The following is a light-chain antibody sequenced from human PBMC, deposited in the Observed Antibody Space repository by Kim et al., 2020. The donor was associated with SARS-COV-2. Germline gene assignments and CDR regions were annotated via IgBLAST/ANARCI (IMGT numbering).Light chain of an antibody. CDR1: SSNNGNNY. Sequence: GQKGTISCSGSSSNNGNNYVSWYQQLPGTAPKLLIYDNDKRPSGIPDRFSGSESGTSATLGITGLQTGDEADYYCGAWDSSLSAVVFGGGTQLTVL. CDR3: GAWDSSLSAVV. CDR2: DND. J-gene: IGLJ2*01. V-gene: IGLV1-51*01.